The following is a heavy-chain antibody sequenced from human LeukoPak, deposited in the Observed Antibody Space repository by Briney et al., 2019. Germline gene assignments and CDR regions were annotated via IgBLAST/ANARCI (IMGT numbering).Heavy chain of an antibody. CDR1: GGTFSSYA. V-gene: IGHV1-69*06. Sequence: SVKVSCKASGGTFSSYAISWVRQAPGQGLEWMGGIIPILGTANYAQKFQGRVTITADKSTSTAYMELSSLRSEDTAVYYCARVAGYSSGWYNDYWGQGTLVTVSS. J-gene: IGHJ4*02. D-gene: IGHD6-19*01. CDR3: ARVAGYSSGWYNDY. CDR2: IIPILGTA.